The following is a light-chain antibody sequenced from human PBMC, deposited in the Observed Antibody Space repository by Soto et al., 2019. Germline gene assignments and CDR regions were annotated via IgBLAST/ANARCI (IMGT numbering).Light chain of an antibody. Sequence: EVVLTQSPATLSLSPGERATLSCRASENVRTFVDWYQQKPGQAPRLLIYGASNRATGIPARFSGSGSGTDFTLTISNLEPEDFAVYYWQQHSHRPPWTFAQGTRVEIQ. CDR1: ENVRTF. V-gene: IGKV3-11*01. CDR2: GAS. CDR3: QQHSHRPPWT. J-gene: IGKJ1*01.